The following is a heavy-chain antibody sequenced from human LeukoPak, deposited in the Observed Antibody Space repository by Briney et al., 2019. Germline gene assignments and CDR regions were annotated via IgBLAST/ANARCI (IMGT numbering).Heavy chain of an antibody. D-gene: IGHD3-10*01. V-gene: IGHV1-18*01. Sequence: ASVKDSCMASRYTLTRYVLSGVRQAPGQGLEWMGWISAYNGNTNNAQKLQGRVTMTTDTSTNTAYMEPRSLRADDTAVYFCAVYGSESSYYFDYWGQGTLVTVST. CDR2: ISAYNGNT. CDR3: AVYGSESSYYFDY. CDR1: RYTLTRYV. J-gene: IGHJ4*02.